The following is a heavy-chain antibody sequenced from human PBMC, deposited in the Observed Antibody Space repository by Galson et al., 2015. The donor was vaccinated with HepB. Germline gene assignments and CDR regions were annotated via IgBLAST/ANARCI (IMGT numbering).Heavy chain of an antibody. D-gene: IGHD2-15*01. CDR3: ARDNSYCSGGSCYMVYAFDI. J-gene: IGHJ3*02. Sequence: SLRLSCAASGFTFSSYSMNWVRQAPGKGLEWVSYISSSSSTIYYVDSVKGRFTISRDNAKNSLYLQMNSLRAEDTAVYYCARDNSYCSGGSCYMVYAFDIWGQGTVVTVSS. CDR2: ISSSSSTI. V-gene: IGHV3-48*01. CDR1: GFTFSSYS.